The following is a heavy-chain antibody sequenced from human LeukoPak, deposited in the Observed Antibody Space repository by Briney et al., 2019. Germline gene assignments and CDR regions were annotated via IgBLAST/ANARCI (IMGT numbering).Heavy chain of an antibody. J-gene: IGHJ4*02. D-gene: IGHD3-10*01. CDR1: GYTFTGYY. CDR2: INPNSGGT. Sequence: GASVKVSCKASGYTFTGYYMHWVRQAPGQGLEWMGWINPNSGGTNYAQKFQGRVTMTRDTSISTAYMELSRLRSDDTAVYYCARLRDGSGSYETDYWGQGTLVTVSS. CDR3: ARLRDGSGSYETDY. V-gene: IGHV1-2*02.